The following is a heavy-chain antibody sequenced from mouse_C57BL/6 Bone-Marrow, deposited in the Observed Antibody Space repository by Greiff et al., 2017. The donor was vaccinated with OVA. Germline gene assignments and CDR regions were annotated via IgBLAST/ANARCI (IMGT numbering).Heavy chain of an antibody. Sequence: EVKVVESGGGLVQPGGSLKLSCAASGFTFSDYYMYWVRQTPEQRLEWVAYISNGGGSTYYPDTVKGRVTISRDNAKNTLYLQMSRLKSEDTAMYYCARPILYCYAMDYWGQGTSVTVSS. CDR1: GFTFSDYY. J-gene: IGHJ4*01. CDR2: ISNGGGST. V-gene: IGHV5-12*01. CDR3: ARPILYCYAMDY. D-gene: IGHD2-12*01.